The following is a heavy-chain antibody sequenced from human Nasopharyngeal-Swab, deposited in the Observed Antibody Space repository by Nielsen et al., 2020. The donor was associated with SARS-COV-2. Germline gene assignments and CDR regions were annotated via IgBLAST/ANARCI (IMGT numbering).Heavy chain of an antibody. CDR2: ISSSSSFI. D-gene: IGHD2-21*02. V-gene: IGHV3-21*06. Sequence: GESLKISCAASGFTFRTYSMNWFRQAPGKGLEWVSSISSSSSFIYYADSVKSRFTISRDNVKNSLYLQMNSLRAEDTAVYYCTRDYKTYCGGDCYADYWGRGTLVTVSS. CDR3: TRDYKTYCGGDCYADY. J-gene: IGHJ4*02. CDR1: GFTFRTYS.